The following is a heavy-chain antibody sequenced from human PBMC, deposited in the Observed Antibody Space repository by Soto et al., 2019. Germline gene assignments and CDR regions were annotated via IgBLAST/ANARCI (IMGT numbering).Heavy chain of an antibody. CDR1: GDSVSSNSAA. CDR3: ASSRSSPTRINWFDP. D-gene: IGHD6-13*01. V-gene: IGHV6-1*01. J-gene: IGHJ5*02. CDR2: TYYRSKWYN. Sequence: SQTLSLTCAISGDSVSSNSAAWNWIRQSPSRGLEWLGRTYYRSKWYNDHAVSVKSRITINPDTSKNQFSLQLNSVTPEDTAVYYCASSRSSPTRINWFDPWGQGTLVTVS.